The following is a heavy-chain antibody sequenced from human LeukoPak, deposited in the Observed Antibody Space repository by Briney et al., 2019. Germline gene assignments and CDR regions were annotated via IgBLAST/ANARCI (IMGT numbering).Heavy chain of an antibody. D-gene: IGHD2-21*02. Sequence: SETLSLTCAVYGGSLSGYYWSWIRQPPGKGLEWIGEINHSGSTNYNPSLKSRNTISVDTSKNQFSLKLSSVTAADTAVYYCARVLAYCGGDCYSRWFDPWGQGTLVTVSS. J-gene: IGHJ5*02. CDR2: INHSGST. CDR3: ARVLAYCGGDCYSRWFDP. V-gene: IGHV4-34*01. CDR1: GGSLSGYY.